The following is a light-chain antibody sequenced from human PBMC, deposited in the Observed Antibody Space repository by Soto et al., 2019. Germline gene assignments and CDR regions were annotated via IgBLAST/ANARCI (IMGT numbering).Light chain of an antibody. J-gene: IGKJ1*01. V-gene: IGKV3-20*01. CDR1: QVVSISY. CDR3: QQYGGSPPMT. CDR2: GAS. Sequence: EIVLTQSPGTLSLSPGERATLSCRASQVVSISYLVWYQQKPGQAPRLLIYGASNRATGIPDRISGSGSGPDFTLTISRLEPEDFAVYYCQQYGGSPPMTFGQGTKVDIK.